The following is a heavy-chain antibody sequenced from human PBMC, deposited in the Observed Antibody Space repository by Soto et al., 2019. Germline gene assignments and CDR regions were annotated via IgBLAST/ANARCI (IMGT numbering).Heavy chain of an antibody. CDR3: ARLVACSGGSCRFDP. CDR1: GGSISSSSYY. D-gene: IGHD2-15*01. V-gene: IGHV4-39*01. CDR2: INYSGTT. Sequence: QLQLQESGPGLVTPSETLSLTCTVSGGSISSSSYYWAWIRQPPGKGLEWIGSINYSGTTYYIASLKSRVTISIATSKNQFSLRLNSVTAADTAVYYCARLVACSGGSCRFDPCGQGTLVTVSS. J-gene: IGHJ5*02.